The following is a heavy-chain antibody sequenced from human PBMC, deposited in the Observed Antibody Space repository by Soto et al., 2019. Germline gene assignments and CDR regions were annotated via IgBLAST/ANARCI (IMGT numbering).Heavy chain of an antibody. CDR3: VRQTWIQRWGAMSYCDY. Sequence: PGVPLKIDCRAGRYSCCDRWVAWVRHMPGKGMEWMGIIFPEDSDTRYRPSLQGQVTISVDKSVSIAYLQWTSLHPSDTAIYYCVRQTWIQRWGAMSYCDYWGRGTQVTVSS. CDR1: RYSCCDRW. D-gene: IGHD5-18*01. CDR2: IFPEDSDT. J-gene: IGHJ4*01. V-gene: IGHV5-51*01.